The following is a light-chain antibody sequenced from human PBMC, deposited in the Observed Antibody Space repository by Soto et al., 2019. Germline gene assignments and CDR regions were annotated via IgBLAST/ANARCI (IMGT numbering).Light chain of an antibody. CDR2: GSS. J-gene: IGKJ2*01. CDR3: QQTFYIPRT. CDR1: QSVWTH. V-gene: IGKV1-39*01. Sequence: DIQMTQSPSSLSASVGDRITITCRTSQSVWTHLNWYQQKPGKAPRLLLYGSSDLEDGVPARFSGSGSGTDFTLIITSLQPEDFATYYCQQTFYIPRTFGQGTKVDIK.